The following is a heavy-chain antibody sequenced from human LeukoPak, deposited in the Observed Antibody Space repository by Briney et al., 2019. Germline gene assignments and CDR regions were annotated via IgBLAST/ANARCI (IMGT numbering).Heavy chain of an antibody. CDR2: LGYAGGNE. J-gene: IGHJ5*02. V-gene: IGHV3-30*03. CDR1: GGSFSGYY. CDR3: VRVATP. Sequence: LSLTCAVYGGSFSGYYWSWIRQPPGKGLEWVAVLGYAGGNEYYADSVKGRFTISRDNSENTLYLQMSRLRAEDTAVYYCVRVATPWGQGTLVTVSS.